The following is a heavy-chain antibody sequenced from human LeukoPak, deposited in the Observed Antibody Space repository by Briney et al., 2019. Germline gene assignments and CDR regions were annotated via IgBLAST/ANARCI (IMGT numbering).Heavy chain of an antibody. CDR3: ARDLKIGYNSGWYSFDY. V-gene: IGHV4-39*02. D-gene: IGHD6-19*01. CDR2: IYSSVST. CDR1: GGSISSNAYY. Sequence: SETLSLTCTVSGGSISSNAYYWAWIRQPPGKGLEWIGSIYSSVSTYYNPSLKSRVTISVDTSKNQFSLRLSSVTAADTALYYCARDLKIGYNSGWYSFDYWGQGTLVTVSS. J-gene: IGHJ4*02.